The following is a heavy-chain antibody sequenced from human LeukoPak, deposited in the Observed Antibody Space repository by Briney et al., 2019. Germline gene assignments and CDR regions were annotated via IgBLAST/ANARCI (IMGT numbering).Heavy chain of an antibody. Sequence: PGGSLRLSCAASGFTFSSYAMSWVRQAPGKGLEWVSGISGSGDNTKYADSVKGRFTISRDNARNSLYLQMNSLRAEDAAVYYCVRDRLRSSAWVFDHWGQGTLVTVSS. CDR2: ISGSGDNT. CDR1: GFTFSSYA. J-gene: IGHJ4*02. CDR3: VRDRLRSSAWVFDH. D-gene: IGHD6-25*01. V-gene: IGHV3-23*01.